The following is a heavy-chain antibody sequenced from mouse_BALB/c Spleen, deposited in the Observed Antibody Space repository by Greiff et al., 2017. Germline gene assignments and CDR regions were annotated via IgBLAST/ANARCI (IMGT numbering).Heavy chain of an antibody. J-gene: IGHJ3*01. D-gene: IGHD6-1*01. CDR1: GYTFTEYT. Sequence: VQLKESGPELVKPGASVKISCKTSGYTFTEYTMHWVKQSHGKSLEWLGGINPNNGGTSYNQKFKGKATLAVDKSSSTAYMDLRSLTSEDSAVYYCARHPPRHGALAYWGKGTLVTVSA. CDR3: ARHPPRHGALAY. V-gene: IGHV1-18*01. CDR2: INPNNGGT.